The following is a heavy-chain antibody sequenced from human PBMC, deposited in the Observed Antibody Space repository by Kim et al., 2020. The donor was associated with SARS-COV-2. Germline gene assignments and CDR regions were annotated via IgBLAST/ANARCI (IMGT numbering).Heavy chain of an antibody. CDR3: ATNYLVRGVIWHYYYYYGMDV. V-gene: IGHV1-24*01. CDR1: GYTLTELS. CDR2: FDPEDGET. J-gene: IGHJ6*02. Sequence: ASVKVSCKVSGYTLTELSMHWVRQAPGNGLEWMGGFDPEDGETIYAQKFQGRVTMTEDTSTDTAYMELSSLSSEDTAVYYCATNYLVRGVIWHYYYYYGMDVWGQGTTVTVSS. D-gene: IGHD3-10*01.